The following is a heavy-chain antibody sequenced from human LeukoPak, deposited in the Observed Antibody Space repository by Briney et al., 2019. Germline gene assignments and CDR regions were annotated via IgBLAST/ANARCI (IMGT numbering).Heavy chain of an antibody. CDR3: ARDYYGSGSYRQYFHH. V-gene: IGHV4-39*02. D-gene: IGHD3-10*01. CDR2: IYHSGST. CDR1: GGSISSSSYF. Sequence: PSETLSLTCTVSGGSISSSSYFWGWIRQPPGKGLEWIGSIYHSGSTYYDPSLKSRVTISVDTSKNQFSLKLSSVTAADTAVYYCARDYYGSGSYRQYFHHWGQGTLVTVSS. J-gene: IGHJ1*01.